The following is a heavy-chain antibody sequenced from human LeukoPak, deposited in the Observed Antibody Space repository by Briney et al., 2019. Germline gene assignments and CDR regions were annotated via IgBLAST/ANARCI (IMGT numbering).Heavy chain of an antibody. CDR2: IISILGIA. Sequence: ASVKVSCKASGGTFSSYAISWVRRAPGQGLEWMGRIISILGIANYAQKFQGRVTITADKSTSTAYMELSSLRSEDTAVYYCARANLSGGSPGGLYYYYYYGMDVWGQGTTVTVSS. CDR1: GGTFSSYA. CDR3: ARANLSGGSPGGLYYYYYYGMDV. D-gene: IGHD1-26*01. J-gene: IGHJ6*02. V-gene: IGHV1-69*04.